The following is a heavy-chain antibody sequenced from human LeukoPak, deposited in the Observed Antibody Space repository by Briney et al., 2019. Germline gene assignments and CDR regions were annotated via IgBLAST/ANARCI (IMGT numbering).Heavy chain of an antibody. D-gene: IGHD6-6*01. CDR1: GFTFSSYG. J-gene: IGHJ5*02. CDR2: IRYDGSNK. CDR3: AKDLEYSSSSRPGDWFDP. V-gene: IGHV3-30*02. Sequence: PGGSLRLSRAASGFTFSSYGMHWVRQAPGKGLEWVAFIRYDGSNKYYADSVKGRFTISRDNSKNTLYLQMNSLRAEDTAVYYCAKDLEYSSSSRPGDWFDPWGQGTLVTVSS.